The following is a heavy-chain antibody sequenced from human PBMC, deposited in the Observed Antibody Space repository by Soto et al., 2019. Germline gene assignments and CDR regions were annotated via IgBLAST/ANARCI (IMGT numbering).Heavy chain of an antibody. J-gene: IGHJ4*02. CDR2: IIPIFGTA. CDR3: AGAYYDFWSRYSQNYFDY. V-gene: IGHV1-69*13. CDR1: GGTFSSYA. D-gene: IGHD3-3*01. Sequence: ASVKVSCKASGGTFSSYAISWVRQAPGQGLEWMGGIIPIFGTANYARKFQGRVTITADESTSTAYMELSSLRSEDTAVYYCAGAYYDFWSRYSQNYFDYLGQGTLVTVSS.